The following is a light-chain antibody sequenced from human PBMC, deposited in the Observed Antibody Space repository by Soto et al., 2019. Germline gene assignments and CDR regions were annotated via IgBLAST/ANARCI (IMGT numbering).Light chain of an antibody. Sequence: QPVLTQPPSVSGAPGQRVTISCTGSDSSIGAGYDVHWYQQLPGTPPKVLIYGNSNRPSGVPDRFSASKSGTSASLAITGLQAEDEADYYCQSYDNSLSGSYVFGSGTKVTVL. CDR3: QSYDNSLSGSYV. J-gene: IGLJ1*01. V-gene: IGLV1-40*01. CDR2: GNS. CDR1: DSSIGAGYD.